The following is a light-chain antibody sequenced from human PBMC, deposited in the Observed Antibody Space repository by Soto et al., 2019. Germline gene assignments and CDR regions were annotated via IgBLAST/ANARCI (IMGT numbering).Light chain of an antibody. CDR3: QQFLTYPYT. V-gene: IGKV1-5*01. CDR1: KTMVPW. CDR2: EAS. Sequence: DIQMTQSPSPVSASVGAGVSITCPPSKTMVPWVAWYQQNPGNAPELLTFEASHVKPGVPPRFSGSGSGTEFTLTISSVHPDDSATFYCQQFLTYPYTFGQGTRLEI. J-gene: IGKJ2*01.